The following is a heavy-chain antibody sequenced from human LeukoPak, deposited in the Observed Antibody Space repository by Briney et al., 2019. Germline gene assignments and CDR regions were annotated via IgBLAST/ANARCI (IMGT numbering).Heavy chain of an antibody. CDR1: GFTFSSYA. Sequence: GGSLRLSCAASGFTFSSYAMHWVRQAPGKGLEWVAVISYDGSNKYYADSVKGRFTISRDNSKNTLYLQMNSLRAEDTAVYYCAKEIWPTVTTPGWTYFDYWGQGALVTVSS. V-gene: IGHV3-30*04. D-gene: IGHD4-17*01. CDR3: AKEIWPTVTTPGWTYFDY. J-gene: IGHJ4*02. CDR2: ISYDGSNK.